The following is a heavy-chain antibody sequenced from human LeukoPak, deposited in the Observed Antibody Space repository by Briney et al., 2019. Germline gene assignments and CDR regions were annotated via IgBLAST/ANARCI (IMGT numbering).Heavy chain of an antibody. CDR2: IYYSGST. CDR3: ASGPYDSSGYSFGY. Sequence: SETLSLTCTVSGGSISSYYWSWIRQPPGKGLEWIEYIYYSGSTNYNPSLESRVTISVDTSKNQFSLKLSSVTAADTAVYYCASGPYDSSGYSFGYWGQGTLVSVSS. J-gene: IGHJ4*02. CDR1: GGSISSYY. V-gene: IGHV4-59*01. D-gene: IGHD3-22*01.